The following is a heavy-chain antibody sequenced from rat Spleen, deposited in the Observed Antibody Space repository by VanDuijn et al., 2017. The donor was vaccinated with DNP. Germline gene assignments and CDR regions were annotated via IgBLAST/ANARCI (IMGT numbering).Heavy chain of an antibody. D-gene: IGHD1-4*01. CDR1: GYSITSNY. J-gene: IGHJ4*01. CDR2: ITYSGST. V-gene: IGHV3-1*01. Sequence: EVQLQESGPGLVKPSQSLSLTCSVTGYSITSNYWGWIRQFPGNKMEYIGHITYSGSTSYNPSLKSRISITRDTSKNQLFLQVNSVTTEDTATYYCARWPGYNPPYAMDAWGQGTSVTVSS. CDR3: ARWPGYNPPYAMDA.